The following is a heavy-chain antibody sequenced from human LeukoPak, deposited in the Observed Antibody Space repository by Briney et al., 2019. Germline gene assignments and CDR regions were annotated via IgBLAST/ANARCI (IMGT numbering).Heavy chain of an antibody. CDR2: IIGDGSST. J-gene: IGHJ4*02. Sequence: GGSLRLSCAASGFTFSSYWMFWVRHAPGKGLLWVSRIIGDGSSTSYAESVKGRFTISRDNSKNTLYLQMNSLRAEDTAVYYCANRLPMVRGVIPNDYWGQGTLVTVSS. D-gene: IGHD3-10*01. CDR3: ANRLPMVRGVIPNDY. V-gene: IGHV3-74*01. CDR1: GFTFSSYW.